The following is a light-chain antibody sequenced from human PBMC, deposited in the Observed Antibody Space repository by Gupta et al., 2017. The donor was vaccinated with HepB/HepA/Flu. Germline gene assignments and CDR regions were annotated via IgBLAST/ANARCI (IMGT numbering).Light chain of an antibody. CDR2: GAS. J-gene: IGKJ3*01. CDR3: QQYNNWPL. Sequence: EIVMTQSPAPLPVSPGERATLSCRASQSVSSNLAWYQQKPGQAPRLLIYGASTRATGIPARFSGSGSGTEFTLTISSLQSEDFAVYYCQQYNNWPLFGPGTKVDIK. CDR1: QSVSSN. V-gene: IGKV3-15*01.